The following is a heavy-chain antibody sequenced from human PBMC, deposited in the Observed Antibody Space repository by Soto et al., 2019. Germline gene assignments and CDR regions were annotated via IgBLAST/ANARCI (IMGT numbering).Heavy chain of an antibody. Sequence: HPGGSLRLSCAASGFTFSNYALHWVRQAPGKGLEWVAVISYDGTNKYYADSVKGRFTISRDNSKNTLYLQMNSLRAEDTAVYYCARDPSVTTISRGFDPWGQGTLVTVSS. CDR1: GFTFSNYA. CDR2: ISYDGTNK. D-gene: IGHD5-12*01. J-gene: IGHJ5*02. CDR3: ARDPSVTTISRGFDP. V-gene: IGHV3-30-3*01.